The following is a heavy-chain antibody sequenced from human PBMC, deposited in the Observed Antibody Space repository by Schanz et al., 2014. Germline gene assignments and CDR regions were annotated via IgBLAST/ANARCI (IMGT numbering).Heavy chain of an antibody. CDR2: IRSSSTPI. D-gene: IGHD3-10*01. J-gene: IGHJ6*03. CDR1: GFTFSDYS. Sequence: EVQLVESGGGWVQPGGSLRLSCAASGFTFSDYSMNWVRQAPGKGPEWVSYIRSSSTPIYYADSVRGRFTISRDSAKNSLYLQMNSLRPEDTALYYCAKGSRSGSKDMDVWGKGTTVTVSS. CDR3: AKGSRSGSKDMDV. V-gene: IGHV3-48*04.